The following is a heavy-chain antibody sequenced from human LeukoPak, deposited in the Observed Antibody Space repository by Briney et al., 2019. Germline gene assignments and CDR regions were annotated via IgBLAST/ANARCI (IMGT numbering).Heavy chain of an antibody. CDR3: ARTVARTWVDY. J-gene: IGHJ4*02. Sequence: PSQTLSLTCTVSGDSISSGGYYWSWFRQHPGKGLEWIGYIYHSGSTYYNPSLKSRLSISVDTSKNQFSLKLNSVTAADTAVYYCARTVARTWVDYWGQGTLVTVSS. CDR2: IYHSGST. CDR1: GDSISSGGYY. V-gene: IGHV4-31*03. D-gene: IGHD6-19*01.